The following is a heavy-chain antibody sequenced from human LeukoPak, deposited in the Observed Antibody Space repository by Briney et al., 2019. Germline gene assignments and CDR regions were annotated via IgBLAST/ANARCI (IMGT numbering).Heavy chain of an antibody. CDR3: ARDDYGGNSLGV. CDR2: ISSSGSTI. D-gene: IGHD4-23*01. J-gene: IGHJ6*02. Sequence: GGSLRLSCAASGFTVSSNYMSWIRQAPGKGLEWVSYISSSGSTIYYADSVKGRFTISRDNAKNSLYLQMNSLRAEDTAVYYCARDDYGGNSLGVWGQGTTVTVSS. V-gene: IGHV3-11*01. CDR1: GFTVSSNY.